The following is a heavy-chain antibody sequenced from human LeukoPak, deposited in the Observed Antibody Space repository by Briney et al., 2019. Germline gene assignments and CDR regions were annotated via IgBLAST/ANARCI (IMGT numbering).Heavy chain of an antibody. Sequence: GGSLRLSCAASGFTFSSFAMSWVRQAPGKGLEWVSSISSSSSYIHYADSVKGRFTISRDNAKNSLYLQMNSLRAEDTAVYYCARDAGSYDFWSGYYGLRNYYMDVWGKGTTVTVSS. CDR1: GFTFSSFA. V-gene: IGHV3-21*01. D-gene: IGHD3-3*01. CDR3: ARDAGSYDFWSGYYGLRNYYMDV. J-gene: IGHJ6*03. CDR2: ISSSSSYI.